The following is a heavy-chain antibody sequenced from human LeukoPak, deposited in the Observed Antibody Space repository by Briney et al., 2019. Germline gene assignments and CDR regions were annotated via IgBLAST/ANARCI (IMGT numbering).Heavy chain of an antibody. J-gene: IGHJ4*02. V-gene: IGHV1-2*02. CDR3: VTLLSNAAFDY. CDR2: INPNSGGT. D-gene: IGHD6-25*01. Sequence: GASVKVSCKASGYTFTGHYMHWLRQAPGQGLEWMGWINPNSGGTNYAQKFQGRVTMTRDTSISTAYMELSRLRSDDTAVYYCVTLLSNAAFDYWGQGTLVTVSS. CDR1: GYTFTGHY.